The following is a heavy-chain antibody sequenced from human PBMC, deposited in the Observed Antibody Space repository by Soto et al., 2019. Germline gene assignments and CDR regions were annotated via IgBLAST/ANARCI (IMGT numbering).Heavy chain of an antibody. CDR2: INHSGST. Sequence: QVQLQQWGAGLLKPSETLSLTCAVYGGSFSGYYWSWIRQPPGKGLAWIGEINHSGSTNYNPALKSRITISVDTSNNQYSRKLRSVTAADKAVYYCARGTPLEIVVVVAAGGTFDYWGQGTLVTVSS. CDR3: ARGTPLEIVVVVAAGGTFDY. D-gene: IGHD2-15*01. V-gene: IGHV4-34*01. J-gene: IGHJ4*02. CDR1: GGSFSGYY.